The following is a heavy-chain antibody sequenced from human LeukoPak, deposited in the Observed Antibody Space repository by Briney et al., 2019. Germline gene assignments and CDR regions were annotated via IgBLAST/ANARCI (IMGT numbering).Heavy chain of an antibody. D-gene: IGHD2-15*01. Sequence: GGSLRLSCAASGFTFSSYWMHWVRQAPGKGLVWVSRINSDGITTSYADSVKGRFTISRDNAKNTLYLQMNSLRAEDTAVYYCARDPPGRGYYYYYMDVWGKGTTVTVSS. V-gene: IGHV3-74*01. CDR1: GFTFSSYW. CDR3: ARDPPGRGYYYYYMDV. J-gene: IGHJ6*03. CDR2: INSDGITT.